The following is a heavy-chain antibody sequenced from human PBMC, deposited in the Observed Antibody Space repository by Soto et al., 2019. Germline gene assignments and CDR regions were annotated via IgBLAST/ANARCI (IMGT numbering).Heavy chain of an antibody. Sequence: SQTLSLTCAISGDSVSSNSAAWNWIRQSPSRGLEWLGRTYYRSKWYKDYAVSVKSRITINPDTSKNQFSLQLNYVTPDYSAVYYCARHTGDDFYYLDYWGQGTLVTVSS. J-gene: IGHJ4*02. CDR1: GDSVSSNSAA. CDR2: TYYRSKWYK. CDR3: ARHTGDDFYYLDY. V-gene: IGHV6-1*01. D-gene: IGHD7-27*01.